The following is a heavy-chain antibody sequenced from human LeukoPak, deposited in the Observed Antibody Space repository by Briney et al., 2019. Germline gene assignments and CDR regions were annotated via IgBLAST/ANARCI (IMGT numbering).Heavy chain of an antibody. J-gene: IGHJ4*02. CDR2: SGGGGST. D-gene: IGHD1-26*01. Sequence: GGSLRLPCAASGFTFTSYSMNWVRQAPGRGLEWVSTSGGGGSTYYADSVKGRFTISRDNSKNTLYLQVNSLRAEDTAVYYCAKGGKWDVAPFDYWGQGTLVTVSS. CDR1: GFTFTSYS. V-gene: IGHV3-23*01. CDR3: AKGGKWDVAPFDY.